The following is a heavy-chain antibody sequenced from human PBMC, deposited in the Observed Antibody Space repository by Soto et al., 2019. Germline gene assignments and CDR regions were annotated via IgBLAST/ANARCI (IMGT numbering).Heavy chain of an antibody. Sequence: SETLSLTCAVSSGSISSSNWWSWVRQPPGKGLEWIGEIYHSGSTNYNPSLKSRVTISVDKSKNQFSLKLSSVTAADTAVYYCARRDNGYCSSTSCSRLGGDAFDIWGQGTMVTVSS. J-gene: IGHJ3*02. CDR1: SGSISSSNW. D-gene: IGHD2-2*01. CDR2: IYHSGST. CDR3: ARRDNGYCSSTSCSRLGGDAFDI. V-gene: IGHV4-4*02.